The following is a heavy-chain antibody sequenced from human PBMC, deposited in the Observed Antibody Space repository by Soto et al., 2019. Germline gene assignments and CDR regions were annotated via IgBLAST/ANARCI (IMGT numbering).Heavy chain of an antibody. V-gene: IGHV1-69*13. CDR3: ARGAYSSRLIAYDYFDY. D-gene: IGHD6-13*01. J-gene: IGHJ4*02. CDR2: IIPIFGTA. Sequence: SVKVSCKASGGTFSSYAISLVRQAPGQGLEWMGGIIPIFGTANYAQKFQGRVTITADESTSTAYMELSSLRSEDTAVYYCARGAYSSRLIAYDYFDYWGQGTLVTVSS. CDR1: GGTFSSYA.